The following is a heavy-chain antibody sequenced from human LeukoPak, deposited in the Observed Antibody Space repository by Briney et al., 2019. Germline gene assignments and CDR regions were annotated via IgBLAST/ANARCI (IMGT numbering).Heavy chain of an antibody. CDR3: AKDPCQTYREYCSARPDY. CDR1: GFTFSSYA. D-gene: IGHD2/OR15-2a*01. CDR2: ISGSGDYT. Sequence: PGGSLRLSCAASGFTFSSYAMTWVRQAPGKGLEWVSSISGSGDYTNYADSVKGRFTISRDNSKNTLYLQMNSLRAEDTAVYYCAKDPCQTYREYCSARPDYWGQGTLVTVSS. V-gene: IGHV3-23*01. J-gene: IGHJ4*02.